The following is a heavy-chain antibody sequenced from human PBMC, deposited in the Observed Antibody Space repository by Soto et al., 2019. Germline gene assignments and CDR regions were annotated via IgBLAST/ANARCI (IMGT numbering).Heavy chain of an antibody. CDR1: GFTVSTNY. V-gene: IGHV3-53*02. Sequence: EVQLVETGGGLIQPGGSLRLSCAASGFTVSTNYMSWVRQAPGKGLEWVSVFYAGGDTYYADSVKGRFTISRDTSKNTLYLQMTSLRAEDTAVYYCVRLSRSGGGYWGQGTLVTVSS. D-gene: IGHD3-10*01. CDR2: FYAGGDT. CDR3: VRLSRSGGGY. J-gene: IGHJ4*02.